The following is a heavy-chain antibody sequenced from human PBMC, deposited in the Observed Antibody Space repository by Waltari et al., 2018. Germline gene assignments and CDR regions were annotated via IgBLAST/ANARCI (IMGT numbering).Heavy chain of an antibody. CDR3: ARATITTTGVTGVPDTFDI. CDR1: VCSINNDEYY. V-gene: IGHV4-30-4*01. J-gene: IGHJ3*02. D-gene: IGHD1-1*01. Sequence: QVQLQESGPGLVKPSQTLSLTGTVSVCSINNDEYYWSWIRQPPGKGLECIGFLYHSGSIYYNPSLKSRLIISIDTSWNQFSLKLTSVSAADTALYYCARATITTTGVTGVPDTFDIWGQGTMVTVSS. CDR2: LYHSGSI.